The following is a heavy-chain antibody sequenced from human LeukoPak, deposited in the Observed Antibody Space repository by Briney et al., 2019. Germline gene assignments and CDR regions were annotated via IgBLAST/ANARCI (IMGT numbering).Heavy chain of an antibody. D-gene: IGHD4-23*01. CDR3: VREESGGYFDY. CDR2: IAPSVDTT. Sequence: GASVTVSCKSSGFLFTNYLLHWVRQAPGQGLEWVGRIAPSVDTTNYAQKFRDRVTMTRDTSTSTVYMELRSLRSEDTALYYCVREESGGYFDYWGQGTLVSVSS. J-gene: IGHJ4*02. V-gene: IGHV1-46*01. CDR1: GFLFTNYL.